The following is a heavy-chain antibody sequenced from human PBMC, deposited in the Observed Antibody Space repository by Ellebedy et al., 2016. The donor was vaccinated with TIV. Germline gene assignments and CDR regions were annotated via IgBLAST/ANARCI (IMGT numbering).Heavy chain of an antibody. Sequence: GESLKISCAASAFTFSSYGMHWVRQAPGKGLEWVAVISYDGTNKYYADSVKGRLPISRDNSKNTLYLQMNSLRAEDTAVYYCAKDWVWEVYRINEAFDVWGQGTKVTVSS. CDR2: ISYDGTNK. CDR1: AFTFSSYG. CDR3: AKDWVWEVYRINEAFDV. J-gene: IGHJ3*01. V-gene: IGHV3-30*18. D-gene: IGHD1-26*01.